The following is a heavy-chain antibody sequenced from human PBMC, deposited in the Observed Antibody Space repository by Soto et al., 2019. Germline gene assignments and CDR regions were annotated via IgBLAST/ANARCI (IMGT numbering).Heavy chain of an antibody. CDR2: INHSGST. V-gene: IGHV4-39*07. J-gene: IGHJ4*02. CDR1: GGSISSGNYF. CDR3: ARAARYYDILTGYSRSSFLDY. D-gene: IGHD3-9*01. Sequence: SETLSLTCTVSGGSISSGNYFWSWIRQHPGKGLEWIGEINHSGSTNYNPSLKSRVTISVDTSKNQFSLKLSSVTAADTAVYYCARAARYYDILTGYSRSSFLDYWGQGTLVTVSS.